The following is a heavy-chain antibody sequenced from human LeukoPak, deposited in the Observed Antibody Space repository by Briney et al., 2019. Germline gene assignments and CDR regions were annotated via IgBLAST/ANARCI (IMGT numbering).Heavy chain of an antibody. CDR3: ARIRKGFTMIVGYYFDY. CDR1: GGSFSGYY. CDR2: IKHSGST. D-gene: IGHD3-22*01. J-gene: IGHJ4*02. V-gene: IGHV4-34*01. Sequence: SETLSLTCAVYGGSFSGYYWSWIRQPPGKVLEWIGEIKHSGSTNYNPSLKSRVTISVDTSKNQFSLKLSSVTAADTAVYYCARIRKGFTMIVGYYFDYWGQGTLVTVSS.